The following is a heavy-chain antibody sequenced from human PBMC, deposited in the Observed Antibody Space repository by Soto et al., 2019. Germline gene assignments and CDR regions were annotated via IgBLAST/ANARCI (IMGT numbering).Heavy chain of an antibody. D-gene: IGHD2-2*01. CDR1: GFTFNKYA. CDR2: ISSFGGLVT. Sequence: EVQLLESGGGLVQPGGSLRLSCAASGFTFNKYAMGWVRQAPGRGLEWVSDISSFGGLVTKYSDSVRGRFTISRDNSGTTLYLQMNSLRAEDTAVYYCAKYALIAATQGIDYWGQGTLVTVSS. V-gene: IGHV3-23*01. J-gene: IGHJ4*02. CDR3: AKYALIAATQGIDY.